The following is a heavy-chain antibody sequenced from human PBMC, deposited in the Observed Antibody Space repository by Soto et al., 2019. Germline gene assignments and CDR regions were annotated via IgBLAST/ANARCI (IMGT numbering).Heavy chain of an antibody. CDR2: ISYDGDNE. V-gene: IGHV3-30*18. D-gene: IGHD2-2*01. CDR3: AKDGGPVYCNSPGCSAKHFDY. Sequence: QVQLVESGGGVVQPGRSLRLSCAASGFTFSNYGMHWVRQAPGKGLEWVAIISYDGDNEYYADSVRGRFTISRDNSKNTLYLQPSSLSHEDTAVYYCAKDGGPVYCNSPGCSAKHFDYWGQGTLVTVSS. CDR1: GFTFSNYG. J-gene: IGHJ4*02.